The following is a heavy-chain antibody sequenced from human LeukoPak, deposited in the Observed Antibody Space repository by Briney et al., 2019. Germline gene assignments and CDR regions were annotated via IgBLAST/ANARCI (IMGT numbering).Heavy chain of an antibody. Sequence: KPSETLSFTSTVSGVSITTYNWSWIRPPPGKGREWIGFLYYSGNTNNNPTPKSRVTISVDTSKNQFSLKLSSVTAADTAVYYCARTYTSWSFDYWGQGTLVTVSS. J-gene: IGHJ4*02. CDR1: GVSITTYN. CDR2: LYYSGNT. D-gene: IGHD2-2*02. CDR3: ARTYTSWSFDY. V-gene: IGHV4-59*01.